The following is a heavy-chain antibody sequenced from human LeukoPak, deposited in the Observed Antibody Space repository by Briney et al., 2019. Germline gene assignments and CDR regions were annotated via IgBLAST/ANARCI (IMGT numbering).Heavy chain of an antibody. CDR1: GGSISSSSYY. CDR3: ARLGVAAGLDH. D-gene: IGHD2-15*01. V-gene: IGHV4-39*01. Sequence: SETLSLTRTVSGGSISSSSYYWGWSRQPPGKGLEWIGSIYYSGSTYYNPSLKIRVTISVDTSKNQFSLKLSSVTAADTAVSCCARLGVAAGLDHWGQGTMVTVSS. J-gene: IGHJ4*02. CDR2: IYYSGST.